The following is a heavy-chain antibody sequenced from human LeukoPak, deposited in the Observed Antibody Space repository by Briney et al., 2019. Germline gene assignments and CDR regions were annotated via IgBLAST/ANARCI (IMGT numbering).Heavy chain of an antibody. J-gene: IGHJ4*02. D-gene: IGHD3-22*01. CDR2: IYYTRST. CDR1: GDPLGTYC. V-gene: IGHV4-59*01. CDR3: ARTPYYYDSSGYFDY. Sequence: SETLSLTGTVSGDPLGTYCWNWIRQPPGRGLEWVAYIYYTRSTNYNPSLKSRVTISLDTSKNQFSLNLHSVTAADTAVYYCARTPYYYDSSGYFDYWGQGTLVTVSS.